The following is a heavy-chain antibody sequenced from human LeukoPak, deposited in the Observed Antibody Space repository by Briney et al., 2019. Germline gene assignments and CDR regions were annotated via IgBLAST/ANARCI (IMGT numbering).Heavy chain of an antibody. Sequence: GGTLRLSCAASGFTFSSYGMSWVRQAPGKGLEWVSAISSNGGSTYYADSVKGRFTISRDNSKNTLYLQMNGLRAEDTAVFYCAKEDYDSSGYYHDAFDIWGQGTMVTVSS. CDR3: AKEDYDSSGYYHDAFDI. J-gene: IGHJ3*02. CDR2: ISSNGGST. CDR1: GFTFSSYG. D-gene: IGHD3-22*01. V-gene: IGHV3-23*01.